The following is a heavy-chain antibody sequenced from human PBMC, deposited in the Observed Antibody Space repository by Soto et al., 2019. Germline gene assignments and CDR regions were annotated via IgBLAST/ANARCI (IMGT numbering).Heavy chain of an antibody. Sequence: PSETLSLTCSVSGYSVSSSDYYWAWIRQPPGKGLEWIGSMFYSGLTYYNPSLTSRVTLSVDTSKNQFSVRLNSVTAADTAVYYCAPLSVSLSGPYGIHVWGQGTTVSASS. CDR2: MFYSGLT. D-gene: IGHD2-15*01. V-gene: IGHV4-39*01. CDR1: GYSVSSSDYY. J-gene: IGHJ6*02. CDR3: APLSVSLSGPYGIHV.